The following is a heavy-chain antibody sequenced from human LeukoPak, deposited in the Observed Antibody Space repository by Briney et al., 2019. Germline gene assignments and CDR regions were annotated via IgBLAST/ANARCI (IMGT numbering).Heavy chain of an antibody. J-gene: IGHJ4*02. CDR3: ARQLGYCSSTSCYADKVDY. Sequence: PSETLSLTCTVSGGSVTSGDYYWSLIRQLPGKGLEYIGYTYYTGNTNYNPSLKSRVTISVDTSKNQFSLKLSSVTAADTAVYYCARQLGYCSSTSCYADKVDYWGQGTLVTVSS. CDR2: TYYTGNT. CDR1: GGSVTSGDYY. D-gene: IGHD2-2*01. V-gene: IGHV4-61*08.